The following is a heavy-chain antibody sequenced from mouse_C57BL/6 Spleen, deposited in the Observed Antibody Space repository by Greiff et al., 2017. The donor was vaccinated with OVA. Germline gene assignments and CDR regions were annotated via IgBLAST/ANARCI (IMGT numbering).Heavy chain of an antibody. CDR1: GYAFSSSW. J-gene: IGHJ2*01. CDR3: TRDDYDEDD. D-gene: IGHD2-4*01. CDR2: IYPGDGDT. Sequence: QVQLQQSGPELVKPGASVKISCKASGYAFSSSWMNWVKQRPGKGLEWIGRIYPGDGDTNYNGKFQGKATLTADKSSSTAYMQLSSLTSEDSAVYFCTRDDYDEDDWGQGTTLTVSS. V-gene: IGHV1-82*01.